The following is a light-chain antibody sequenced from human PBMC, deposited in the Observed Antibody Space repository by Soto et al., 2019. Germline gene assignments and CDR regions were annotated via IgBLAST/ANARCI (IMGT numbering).Light chain of an antibody. CDR1: QGISSW. V-gene: IGKV1-12*01. J-gene: IGKJ5*01. CDR2: AAF. Sequence: DIQMTQSPSSVSASVGDRVTITCRASQGISSWLAWYQQKPGKAPKLLIYAAFFLQSGVPSRFSGSASGTEFTLTISSLEPEDFAVYYCQQRSDSITFGQGTRLEIK. CDR3: QQRSDSIT.